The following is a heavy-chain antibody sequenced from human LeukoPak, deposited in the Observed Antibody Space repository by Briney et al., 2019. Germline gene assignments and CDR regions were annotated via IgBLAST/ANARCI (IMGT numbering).Heavy chain of an antibody. CDR3: VKDLVAASENVRGWYPMDY. CDR2: ISWNGARI. V-gene: IGHV3-43*01. CDR1: GFTFAEYT. J-gene: IGHJ4*02. Sequence: GGSLRLSCAASGFTFAEYTMHWVRQAPGKGLEWVSLISWNGARIHYGDSVKGRCTISRDNSKNSLYLQMNSLRTEDTALYYCVKDLVAASENVRGWYPMDYWGQGTLVTVSS. D-gene: IGHD6-19*01.